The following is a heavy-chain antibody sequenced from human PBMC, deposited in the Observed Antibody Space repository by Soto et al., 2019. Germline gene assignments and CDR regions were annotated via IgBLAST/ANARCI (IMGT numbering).Heavy chain of an antibody. J-gene: IGHJ4*02. D-gene: IGHD5-12*01. V-gene: IGHV4-34*01. Sequence: QVQLQQWGAGLLKPSETLSLTCTIYGGSFSSYYWSWIRQPPGKGLEWIGEINDSGSTNYNPSLKSRVTISVHTSKNQCSLRLSSVTAADTAVYYCASITWLRSVLPVDYWGQGTLVTVSS. CDR3: ASITWLRSVLPVDY. CDR1: GGSFSSYY. CDR2: INDSGST.